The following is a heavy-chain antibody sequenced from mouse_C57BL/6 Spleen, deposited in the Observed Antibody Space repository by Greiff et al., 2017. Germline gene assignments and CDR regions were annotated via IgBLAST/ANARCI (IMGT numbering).Heavy chain of an antibody. Sequence: QVQLQQPGAELVRPGTSVKLSCKASGYTFTSYWMHWVKQRPGQGLEWIGVIDPSDSYTNYNQKFKGKATLTVDTSSSAAYMQLSSLTSEDSAVYDCASPITTEAYWGQGTLVTVSA. CDR1: GYTFTSYW. V-gene: IGHV1-59*01. D-gene: IGHD1-1*01. CDR2: IDPSDSYT. J-gene: IGHJ3*01. CDR3: ASPITTEAY.